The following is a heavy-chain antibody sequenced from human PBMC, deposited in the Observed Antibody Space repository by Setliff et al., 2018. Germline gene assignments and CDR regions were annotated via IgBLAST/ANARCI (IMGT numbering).Heavy chain of an antibody. Sequence: GASVKVSCKASGYTLTNYYMHCVRQAPGQGLEWMGIINPSGGLTRYAQKFKGRVTMTRDTSTSTVYMEVGSLRSEDTAVYYCARDRYYNSWSGTSITAPHDAFDIWGQGTMVTVSS. CDR2: INPSGGLT. V-gene: IGHV1-46*03. J-gene: IGHJ3*02. CDR3: ARDRYYNSWSGTSITAPHDAFDI. D-gene: IGHD3-3*01. CDR1: GYTLTNYY.